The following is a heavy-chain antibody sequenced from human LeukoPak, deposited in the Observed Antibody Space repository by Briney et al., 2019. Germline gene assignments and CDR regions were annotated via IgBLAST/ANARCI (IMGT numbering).Heavy chain of an antibody. J-gene: IGHJ4*02. D-gene: IGHD1-26*01. Sequence: PGRSLRLSCAASGFTFSSYGMHWVRQAPGKGLEWVAVIWYDGSNKYYADSVKGRFTISRDNAKNSLYLQMNSLRAEDTAVYYCAGGWELGFDYWGQGTLVTVSS. V-gene: IGHV3-33*03. CDR2: IWYDGSNK. CDR3: AGGWELGFDY. CDR1: GFTFSSYG.